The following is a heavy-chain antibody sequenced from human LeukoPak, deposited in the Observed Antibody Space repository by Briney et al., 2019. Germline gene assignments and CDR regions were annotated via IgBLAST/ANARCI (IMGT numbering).Heavy chain of an antibody. J-gene: IGHJ4*02. CDR1: GYTFSGYY. V-gene: IGHV1-2*02. Sequence: ASVKVSCKASGYTFSGYYLHWVRQAPGQGLEWMGWINPNSGGTNYAQKFQGRVTMTRDTSISTAYMELSRLRSDDTAVYYCARGSSWYDYFDYWGQGTLVTVSS. D-gene: IGHD6-13*01. CDR3: ARGSSWYDYFDY. CDR2: INPNSGGT.